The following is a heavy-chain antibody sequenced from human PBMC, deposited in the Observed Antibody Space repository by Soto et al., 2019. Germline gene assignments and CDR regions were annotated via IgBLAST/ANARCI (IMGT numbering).Heavy chain of an antibody. CDR2: IYSGGST. J-gene: IGHJ6*02. Sequence: EVQLVESGGGLVKPGGSLRLSCAASGFTFSSNYMSWVRQAPGKGLEWVSVIYSGGSTYYADSVKGRFTISRDNSKNTLYLQMNSLRAEDTAVYYCARETYDFWSGYKYGMDVWGQGTTVTVSS. D-gene: IGHD3-3*01. CDR3: ARETYDFWSGYKYGMDV. V-gene: IGHV3-66*01. CDR1: GFTFSSNY.